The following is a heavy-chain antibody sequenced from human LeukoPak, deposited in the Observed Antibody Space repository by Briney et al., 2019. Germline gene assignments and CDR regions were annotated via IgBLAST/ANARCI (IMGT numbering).Heavy chain of an antibody. V-gene: IGHV3-53*01. Sequence: GGSLRLSCAASGFTVSSNYMSWVRQAPGKGLEWVSVIYSGGSTYYADSVKGRFTISRDNSKNTLYLQMNSLRAEDTAVYYCASPSTVAGTSGESYYMDVWGNGTTVTISS. J-gene: IGHJ6*03. D-gene: IGHD6-19*01. CDR3: ASPSTVAGTSGESYYMDV. CDR2: IYSGGST. CDR1: GFTVSSNY.